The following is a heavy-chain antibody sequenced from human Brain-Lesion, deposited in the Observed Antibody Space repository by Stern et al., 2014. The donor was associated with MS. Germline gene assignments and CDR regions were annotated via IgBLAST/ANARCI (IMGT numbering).Heavy chain of an antibody. Sequence: QVQLVQSGAEVKKPGASVKVSCKTSGYIFTGYYIHWVRQAPGQGLEWMAWINPNPGRTKYAQKVHARVTMSRDTSISTAYVELSSLTSDDTAVYYCARDQRGITIFGVVTDYYYLGMDVWGQGTTVTVSS. V-gene: IGHV1-2*02. CDR1: GYIFTGYY. CDR2: INPNPGRT. CDR3: ARDQRGITIFGVVTDYYYLGMDV. D-gene: IGHD3-3*01. J-gene: IGHJ6*02.